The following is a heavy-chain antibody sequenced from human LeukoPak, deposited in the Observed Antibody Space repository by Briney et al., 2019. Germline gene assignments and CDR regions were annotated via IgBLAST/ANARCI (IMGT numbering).Heavy chain of an antibody. CDR3: ARQGDLLIMVRGYYFDY. CDR2: IYTSGNT. J-gene: IGHJ4*02. Sequence: SETLSLTCSVSGASISSYYWSWIRQPAGKGLEWIGRIYTSGNTNYNPSLKSRVTMSVDTSNNQFSLKLSSVTAADTAVYYCARQGDLLIMVRGYYFDYWGQGTLVTVSS. CDR1: GASISSYY. V-gene: IGHV4-4*07. D-gene: IGHD3-10*01.